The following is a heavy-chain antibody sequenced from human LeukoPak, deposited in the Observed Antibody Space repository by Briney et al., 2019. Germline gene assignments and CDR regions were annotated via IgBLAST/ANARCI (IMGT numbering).Heavy chain of an antibody. Sequence: PSETLSLTCTVSGGSISSSSYYWGWIRQPPGKGLEWIGSIYYSGSTYYNPSLKSRVTISVDTSKSQFSLKLSSVTAADTAVYYCARVERLTVVTYYFDYWGQGTLVTVSS. CDR3: ARVERLTVVTYYFDY. CDR1: GGSISSSSYY. CDR2: IYYSGST. V-gene: IGHV4-39*07. J-gene: IGHJ4*02. D-gene: IGHD4-23*01.